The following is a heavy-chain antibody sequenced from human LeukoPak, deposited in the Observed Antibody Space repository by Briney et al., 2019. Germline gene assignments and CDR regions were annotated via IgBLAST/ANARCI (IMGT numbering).Heavy chain of an antibody. V-gene: IGHV4-59*01. J-gene: IGHJ4*02. D-gene: IGHD3-22*01. CDR1: GGSITSDF. CDR3: ATYDSATHTLNY. CDR2: ISHSGRT. Sequence: PSETLSLTCTVSGGSITSDFWTWVRQPPGKGLEWIGYISHSGRTSSSPSLKSRVTMSVDPSKKQASLKLTSVTAADAAVYYCATYDSATHTLNYWGQGTLVSVSS.